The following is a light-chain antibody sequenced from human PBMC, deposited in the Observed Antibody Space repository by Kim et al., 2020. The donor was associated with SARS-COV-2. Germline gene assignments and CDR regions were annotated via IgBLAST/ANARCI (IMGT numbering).Light chain of an antibody. V-gene: IGLV3-19*01. CDR1: SLRSYY. J-gene: IGLJ2*01. Sequence: SSELTQDPAVSVALGHTVRITCQGDSLRSYYATWYQQRPRQAPVLVIYGRNNRPSGIPDRFSGSSSGNTASLTISGAQAEDEADFYCQSRDSGGNVLFGGGTKLTVL. CDR2: GRN. CDR3: QSRDSGGNVL.